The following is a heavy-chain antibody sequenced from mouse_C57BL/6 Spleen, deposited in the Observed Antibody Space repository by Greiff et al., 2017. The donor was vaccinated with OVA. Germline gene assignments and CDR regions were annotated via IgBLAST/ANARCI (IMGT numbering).Heavy chain of an antibody. CDR1: GYTFTSYG. Sequence: VKLQQSGAELARPGASVKLSCKASGYTFTSYGISWVKQRTGQGLAWIGEIYPRSGNTYYNEQFKGKAILTADKSSSPAYMGLRNLKSEDSAVYFCARGYSNYDYWGQGTTLTVSS. CDR3: ARGYSNYDY. V-gene: IGHV1-81*01. CDR2: IYPRSGNT. J-gene: IGHJ2*01. D-gene: IGHD2-5*01.